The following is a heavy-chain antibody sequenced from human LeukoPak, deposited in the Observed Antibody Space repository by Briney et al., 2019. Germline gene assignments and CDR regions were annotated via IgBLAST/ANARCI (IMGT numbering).Heavy chain of an antibody. CDR2: IGTTGEI. Sequence: GGSLRLSCAASGLTCSSYDMHWVRQPTGKGLEWVSGIGTTGEIHYADSLRGRFTISRENAKNSLYLQMNSLRAGDTAVYYCARVGGSAFDIWGQGTMVSVSS. CDR3: ARVGGSAFDI. V-gene: IGHV3-13*04. D-gene: IGHD1-26*01. J-gene: IGHJ3*02. CDR1: GLTCSSYD.